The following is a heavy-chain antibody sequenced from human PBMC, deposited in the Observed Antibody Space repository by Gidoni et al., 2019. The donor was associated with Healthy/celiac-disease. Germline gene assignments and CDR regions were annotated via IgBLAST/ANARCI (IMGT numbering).Heavy chain of an antibody. CDR1: GFTFSSYA. CDR3: ARPKYGSGTSGYFDY. D-gene: IGHD3-10*01. Sequence: QVQLVESGGGVVQPGRSLRLSWAASGFTFSSYAMHWVRQAPGKGLEWVAVISYDGINKYYADSVKGRFTISRDNSKNTLYLQMNSLRAEDTAVYYCARPKYGSGTSGYFDYWGQGTLVTVSS. CDR2: ISYDGINK. V-gene: IGHV3-30*04. J-gene: IGHJ4*02.